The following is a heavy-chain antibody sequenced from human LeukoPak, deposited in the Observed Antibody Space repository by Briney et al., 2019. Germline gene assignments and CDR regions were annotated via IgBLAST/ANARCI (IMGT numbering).Heavy chain of an antibody. Sequence: PGGSLRLSCAASGLTFSSYAMHWVRQAPGKGLEWVAVISYDGTNKYYADSVKGRFTISRDNSKNGLFLQVDSLRPEDTAVYYCARDGYGSGSFPPYYFDYLGQGTLVTVSS. CDR2: ISYDGTNK. D-gene: IGHD3-10*01. CDR3: ARDGYGSGSFPPYYFDY. J-gene: IGHJ4*02. V-gene: IGHV3-30*04. CDR1: GLTFSSYA.